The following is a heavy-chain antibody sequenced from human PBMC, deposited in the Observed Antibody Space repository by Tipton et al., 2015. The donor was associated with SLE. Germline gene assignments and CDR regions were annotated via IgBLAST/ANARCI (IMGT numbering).Heavy chain of an antibody. CDR1: GGSISSSSSYY. CDR3: ARERNSFDY. J-gene: IGHJ4*02. Sequence: TLSLTCAVYGGSISSSSSYYWAWIRQPPGKGLEWIGEVYHRGSTEYNPSLRSRATISVDTSKNQFSLKLTSVTAADTAVYYCARERNSFDYWGQGILVAVSS. CDR2: VYHRGST. V-gene: IGHV4-39*07.